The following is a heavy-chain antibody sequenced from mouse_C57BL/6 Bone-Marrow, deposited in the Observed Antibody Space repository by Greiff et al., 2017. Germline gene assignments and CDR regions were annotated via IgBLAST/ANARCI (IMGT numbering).Heavy chain of an antibody. D-gene: IGHD1-1*02. Sequence: EVQLQQSGAELVRPGASVKLSCTASGFNIKDDYMHWVKQRPEQGLEWIGWIDPENGDTEYASKFQGKATITADTSSNTAYLQLSSLTSEDTAVYYCTPDYCLDYWGQGTTLTVSS. CDR2: IDPENGDT. J-gene: IGHJ2*01. V-gene: IGHV14-4*01. CDR1: GFNIKDDY. CDR3: TPDYCLDY.